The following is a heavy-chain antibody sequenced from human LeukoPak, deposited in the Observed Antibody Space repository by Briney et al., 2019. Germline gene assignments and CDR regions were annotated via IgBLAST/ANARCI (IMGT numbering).Heavy chain of an antibody. V-gene: IGHV3-23*01. CDR3: AKDLGKKYYYDSSGYGTFDY. D-gene: IGHD3-22*01. Sequence: GGSLRLSCAASGFTFSSYGISWVRQAPGKGLEWVSAISASGGTTYYADSVKGHFTISRDNSKNTLYLQMNSLSAEDTAVYYCAKDLGKKYYYDSSGYGTFDYWGQGTLVTVSS. J-gene: IGHJ4*02. CDR1: GFTFSSYG. CDR2: ISASGGTT.